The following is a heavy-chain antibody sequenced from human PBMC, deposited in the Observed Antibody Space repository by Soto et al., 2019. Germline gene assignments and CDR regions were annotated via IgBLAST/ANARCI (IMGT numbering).Heavy chain of an antibody. J-gene: IGHJ5*02. CDR2: IIPIFGTA. CDR3: ARVFRGLGVPLEEFDP. V-gene: IGHV1-69*01. D-gene: IGHD3-10*01. CDR1: GGTFSSYA. Sequence: QVQLVQSGAEVKKPGSSVKVSCKASGGTFSSYAISWVRQAPGQGLEWMGGIIPIFGTANDAQKFQGRVTITADESTSTAYMELSSLRSADTAVYYCARVFRGLGVPLEEFDPWGQGTLVTVSS.